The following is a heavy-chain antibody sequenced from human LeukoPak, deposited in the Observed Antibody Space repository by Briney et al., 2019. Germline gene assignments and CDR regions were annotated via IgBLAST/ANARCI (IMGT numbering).Heavy chain of an antibody. CDR1: GGSIRGYY. V-gene: IGHV4-59*12. J-gene: IGHJ4*02. CDR3: ARNDEKGDGYNIFDY. CDR2: IYYSGST. D-gene: IGHD5-24*01. Sequence: SETLSLTCTVSGGSIRGYYWSWIRQPPGKGLEWLGYIYYSGSTYYNPSLKSRVTISVDTSKNQFSLKLSSVTAADTAVYYCARNDEKGDGYNIFDYWGQGTLVTVSS.